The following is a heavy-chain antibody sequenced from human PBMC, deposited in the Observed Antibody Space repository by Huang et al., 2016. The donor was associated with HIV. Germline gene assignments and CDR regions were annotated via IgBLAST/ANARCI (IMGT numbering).Heavy chain of an antibody. J-gene: IGHJ4*02. V-gene: IGHV3-48*01. D-gene: IGHD3-3*01. CDR2: SSDNGKTS. Sequence: VQLEESGGTLVQPGESLRFSCSVSGFTLNNYGIHWVRQAPEAGLEDIAYSSDNGKTSHYADSVRGRFITSRDSVKNTISLQMTNVTVKDSAVYFCARDGGYNFWTTYATYYLDFWGQGTPVTVSS. CDR3: ARDGGYNFWTTYATYYLDF. CDR1: GFTLNNYG.